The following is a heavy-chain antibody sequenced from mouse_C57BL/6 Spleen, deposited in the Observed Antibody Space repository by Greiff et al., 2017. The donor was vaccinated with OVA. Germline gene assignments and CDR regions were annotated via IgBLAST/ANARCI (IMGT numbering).Heavy chain of an antibody. CDR3: ARDGSYYFDY. D-gene: IGHD2-2*01. CDR2: ISDGGSYT. Sequence: VQLKESGGGLVKPGGSLKLSCAASGFTFSSYAMSWVRQTPEKRLEWVATISDGGSYTYYPDNVKGRFTISRDNAKNNLYLQMSHLKSEDTAMYYCARDGSYYFDYWGQGTTLTVSS. CDR1: GFTFSSYA. J-gene: IGHJ2*01. V-gene: IGHV5-4*01.